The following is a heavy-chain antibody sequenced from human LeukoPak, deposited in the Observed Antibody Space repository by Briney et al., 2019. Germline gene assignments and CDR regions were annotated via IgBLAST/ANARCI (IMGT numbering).Heavy chain of an antibody. J-gene: IGHJ6*03. CDR1: GFTFSSYG. V-gene: IGHV3-30*02. D-gene: IGHD3-10*01. CDR2: IRYDGSNK. CDR3: AKDGSEGGLWFGELFHYYYYMDV. Sequence: GGSLRLSCAASGFTFSSYGMHWVRQAPGKGLEWVAFIRYDGSNKYYADSVKGRFTISRDNSKNTLYLQMNSLRAEDTAVYYCAKDGSEGGLWFGELFHYYYYMDVWGKGTTVTISS.